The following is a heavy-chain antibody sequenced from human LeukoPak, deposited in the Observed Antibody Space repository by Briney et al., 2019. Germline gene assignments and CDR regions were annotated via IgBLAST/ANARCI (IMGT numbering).Heavy chain of an antibody. CDR3: ARRPLFGVVPWGMDV. D-gene: IGHD3-3*01. J-gene: IGHJ6*02. V-gene: IGHV4-39*01. CDR2: IYYSGST. CDR1: GGSISSSSYY. Sequence: SETLSLTCTVSGGSISSSSYYWGWIRQPPGKGLEWIGSIYYSGSTYYNPSLKSRVTISVDTSKNQFSLKLSSVTAADTAVYYCARRPLFGVVPWGMDVWGQGTTVTVSS.